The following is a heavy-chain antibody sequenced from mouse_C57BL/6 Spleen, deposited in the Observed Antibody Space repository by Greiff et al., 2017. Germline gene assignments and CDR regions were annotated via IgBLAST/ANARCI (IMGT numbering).Heavy chain of an antibody. CDR2: IWSGGST. V-gene: IGHV2-2*01. Sequence: QVHVKQSGPGLVQPSQSLSITCTVSGFSLTSYSVHWVRQSPGKGLEWLGVIWSGGSTDYNAAFISRLSISKDNSKSQVFFKMNSLQADDTAIYXCARNKLGQGFAFWGQGTLVTVSA. D-gene: IGHD3-3*01. CDR1: GFSLTSYS. J-gene: IGHJ3*01. CDR3: ARNKLGQGFAF.